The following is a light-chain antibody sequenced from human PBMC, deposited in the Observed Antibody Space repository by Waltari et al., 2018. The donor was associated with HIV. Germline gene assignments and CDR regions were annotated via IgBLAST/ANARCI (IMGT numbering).Light chain of an antibody. J-gene: IGKJ4*01. V-gene: IGKV3-11*01. CDR1: QSVSSY. CDR2: DAS. CDR3: QQRSNWLT. Sequence: EIVLTQSPATLSLSPGERATLSCRASQSVSSYLAWYQQNPCQAPRLLIYDASNRATGIPARFSGSGSGTDFTLTISSLEPEDFAVYYCQQRSNWLTFGGGTKVEIK.